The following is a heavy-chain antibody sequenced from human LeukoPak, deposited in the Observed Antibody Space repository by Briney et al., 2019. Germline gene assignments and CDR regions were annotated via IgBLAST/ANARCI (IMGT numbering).Heavy chain of an antibody. CDR1: GGSISSYS. D-gene: IGHD5-18*01. CDR3: ARITASGYSYGFDS. V-gene: IGHV4-4*07. J-gene: IGHJ4*02. Sequence: SETLSLTCTVSGGSISSYSWSWIRQPAGKGLEWIGRIYTSGSTDYNPSLKSRVTMSVDTSKNQSHLKVSSVTAADTAVYYCARITASGYSYGFDSWGQGTLVTVSS. CDR2: IYTSGST.